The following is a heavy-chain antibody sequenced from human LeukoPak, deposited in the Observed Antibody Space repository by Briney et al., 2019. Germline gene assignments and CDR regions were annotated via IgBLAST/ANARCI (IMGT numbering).Heavy chain of an antibody. CDR2: ISWNGGSI. V-gene: IGHV3-9*01. CDR3: AKSGRYFDWFPTWFDP. CDR1: GFTFDNYA. Sequence: GGSLRLSCAASGFTFDNYAMHWVRQAPGKGLEWVSGISWNGGSIGYADSVKGRFTISRDNAKNSLSLQMNSLRAEDTALYYCAKSGRYFDWFPTWFDPWGQGTLVTVSS. J-gene: IGHJ5*02. D-gene: IGHD3-9*01.